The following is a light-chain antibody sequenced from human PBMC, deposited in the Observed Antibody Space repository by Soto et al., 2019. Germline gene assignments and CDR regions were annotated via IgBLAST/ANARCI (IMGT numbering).Light chain of an antibody. CDR1: QSVSTN. CDR3: QQYNNWPRT. CDR2: GAS. J-gene: IGKJ1*01. Sequence: EIVMTQSPATLSVSPGERATLSCRASQSVSTNLAWYQQKTGQAPRLLIYGASTRATGIPARFSGSGSGTEFTRTISSLESEDFAVYYCQQYNNWPRTFGQGTKVEIK. V-gene: IGKV3-15*01.